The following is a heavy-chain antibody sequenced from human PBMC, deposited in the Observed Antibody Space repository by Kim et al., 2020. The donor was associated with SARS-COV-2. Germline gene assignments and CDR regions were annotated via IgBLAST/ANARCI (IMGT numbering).Heavy chain of an antibody. Sequence: SQTLSLTCAISGDSVSSNSAAWNWIRQSPSRGLEWLGRTYYRSKWYNDYAVSVKSRITINPDTSKNQFSLQLNSVTPEDTAVYYCARDRSSAIAVAGSNWFDPWGQGTLVTVSS. CDR1: GDSVSSNSAA. CDR3: ARDRSSAIAVAGSNWFDP. V-gene: IGHV6-1*01. CDR2: TYYRSKWYN. D-gene: IGHD6-19*01. J-gene: IGHJ5*02.